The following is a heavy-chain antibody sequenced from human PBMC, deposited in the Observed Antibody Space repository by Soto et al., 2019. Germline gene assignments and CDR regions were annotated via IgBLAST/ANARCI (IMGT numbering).Heavy chain of an antibody. CDR2: ISSDGSNK. Sequence: QVQLVESGGGVVQPVGSLRLSCAASGFTFSTYGIYWVRQAAAKGLARVAVISSDGSNKYYTDSVKGRFTISRDNPKNTLYLQMNSLRPEDTAVYYCAREWLRRLGPDYWGQGTLVTVSS. CDR1: GFTFSTYG. CDR3: AREWLRRLGPDY. D-gene: IGHD5-12*01. V-gene: IGHV3-30*03. J-gene: IGHJ4*02.